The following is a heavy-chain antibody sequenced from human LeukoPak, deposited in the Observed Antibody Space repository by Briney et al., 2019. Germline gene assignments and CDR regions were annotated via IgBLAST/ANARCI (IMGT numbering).Heavy chain of an antibody. CDR3: ARAKGCCSGGSCYSIFDY. V-gene: IGHV3-13*01. J-gene: IGHJ4*02. Sequence: GGSLRLSCAASGFTFSSYDMHWVRQATGKGLEWVSAIGTAGDTYYPGSVKGRFTISRENAKNSLYLQMNSLRAGDTAVYYCARAKGCCSGGSCYSIFDYWGQGTLVTVSS. CDR1: GFTFSSYD. CDR2: IGTAGDT. D-gene: IGHD2-15*01.